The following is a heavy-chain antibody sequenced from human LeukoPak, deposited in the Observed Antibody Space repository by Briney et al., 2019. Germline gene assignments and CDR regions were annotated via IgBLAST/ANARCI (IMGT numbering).Heavy chain of an antibody. D-gene: IGHD3-3*01. CDR2: IYRSGST. CDR3: ARYDFSKFFDY. J-gene: IGHJ4*02. V-gene: IGHV4-61*10. Sequence: SETLSLTCTVAGGSISSGSYYWSWIRQPAGKRLEWIGHIYRSGSTNYNPSLKSRVTISVDTSKNQFSLKLTSVTAADTAVYYCARYDFSKFFDYWGQGTLVTVSS. CDR1: GGSISSGSYY.